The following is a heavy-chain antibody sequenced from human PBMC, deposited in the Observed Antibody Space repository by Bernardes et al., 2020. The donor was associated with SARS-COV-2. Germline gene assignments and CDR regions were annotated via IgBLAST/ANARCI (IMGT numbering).Heavy chain of an antibody. CDR1: GGSLRGYF. Sequence: SANLSPTGAGYGGSLRGYFWNWIRPSPGKGLEWIGEINHLGSTNYNPSLKSRVTISVDTSKNQFSLNLSSVTAADTSVYFCARGGAFASGFYRWGQGTLVTVSS. CDR3: ARGGAFASGFYR. V-gene: IGHV4-34*01. D-gene: IGHD3-22*01. J-gene: IGHJ5*02. CDR2: INHLGST.